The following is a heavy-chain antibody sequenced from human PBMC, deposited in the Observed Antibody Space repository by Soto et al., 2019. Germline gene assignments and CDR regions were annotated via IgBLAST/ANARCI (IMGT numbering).Heavy chain of an antibody. CDR2: ISSSSSYI. V-gene: IGHV3-21*01. D-gene: IGHD6-6*01. J-gene: IGHJ5*02. CDR1: GFTFSSYS. CDR3: ARDPGIAARHEQNWFDP. Sequence: LRLSCAASGFTFSSYSMNWVRQARGKGLEWVSSISSSSSYIYYADSVKGRFTISRDNAKNSLYLQMNSLRAEDTAVYYCARDPGIAARHEQNWFDPWGQGTLVTVSS.